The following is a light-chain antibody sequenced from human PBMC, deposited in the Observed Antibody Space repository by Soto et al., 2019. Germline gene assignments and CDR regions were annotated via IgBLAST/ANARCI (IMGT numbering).Light chain of an antibody. J-gene: IGLJ1*01. V-gene: IGLV2-11*01. Sequence: QSALTQPRSVSGSPGQSVAISCTGTSRDVDAYDFVSWYQHHPGKAPKLIISEVSKRPSGVSHRFSGSKSGNTASLTISGLQAEDEADYFCCSFAGSFYAFGTATKLTVL. CDR3: CSFAGSFYA. CDR2: EVS. CDR1: SRDVDAYDF.